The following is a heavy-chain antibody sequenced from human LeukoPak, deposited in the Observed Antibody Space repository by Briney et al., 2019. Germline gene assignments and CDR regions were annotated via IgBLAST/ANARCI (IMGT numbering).Heavy chain of an antibody. CDR3: AKDPGP. V-gene: IGHV3-23*01. Sequence: GGSLRLSCAASGLTFSNYAMMWVRQAPGKGLEWVSSIIGTGHRTYYADSVQGRFTVSRDNSRNTLYLQVNSLRAEDTAVYYCAKDPGPWGQGTLVTVSS. CDR2: IIGTGHRT. CDR1: GLTFSNYA. J-gene: IGHJ5*02.